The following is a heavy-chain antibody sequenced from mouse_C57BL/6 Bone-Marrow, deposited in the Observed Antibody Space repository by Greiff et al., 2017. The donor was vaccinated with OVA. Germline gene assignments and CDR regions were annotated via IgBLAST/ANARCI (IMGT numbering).Heavy chain of an antibody. Sequence: EVQRVESGPGLAKPSQTLSLTCSVTGYSITSDYWNWIRKFPGTKLEYMGYISYSGSTYYNPSLKSRISITRDTSKNQYYLQLNSVTTEDTATYYCARYSGYPFYAMDYWGQGTSVTVSS. CDR1: GYSITSDY. V-gene: IGHV3-8*01. CDR3: ARYSGYPFYAMDY. CDR2: ISYSGST. D-gene: IGHD2-2*01. J-gene: IGHJ4*01.